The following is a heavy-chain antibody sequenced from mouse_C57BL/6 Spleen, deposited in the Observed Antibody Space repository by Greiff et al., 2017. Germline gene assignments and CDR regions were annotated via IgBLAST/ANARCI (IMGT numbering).Heavy chain of an antibody. D-gene: IGHD1-1*01. CDR1: GFNIKNTY. J-gene: IGHJ2*01. V-gene: IGHV14-3*01. Sequence: VQLQQSVAELVRPGASVKLSCTASGFNIKNTYMHWVKQRPEQGLEWIGRIDPANGNTKYAPKFQGKATITADTSSNTAYLQLSSLPSEDTSIYYCARSDYYGSSHFDDWGQGTTLTVSS. CDR2: IDPANGNT. CDR3: ARSDYYGSSHFDD.